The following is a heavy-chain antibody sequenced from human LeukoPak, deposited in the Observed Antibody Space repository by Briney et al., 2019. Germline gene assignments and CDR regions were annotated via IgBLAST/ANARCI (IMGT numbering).Heavy chain of an antibody. CDR2: ISGSGGST. CDR1: GFTFSSYA. CDR3: AKKGLYYQGMDV. Sequence: GGSLRLSCAASGFTFSSYAMSWVRQAPGKGLEWVSAISGSGGSTYYADSVKGRFTLSRDNSKNTLYLQMNSLRAEDTAVYYCAKKGLYYQGMDVWGQGTTVTVSS. D-gene: IGHD2-2*01. V-gene: IGHV3-23*01. J-gene: IGHJ6*02.